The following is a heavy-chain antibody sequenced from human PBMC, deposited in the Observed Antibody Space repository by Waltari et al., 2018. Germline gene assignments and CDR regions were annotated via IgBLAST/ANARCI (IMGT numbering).Heavy chain of an antibody. Sequence: QVQLQESGPGLVKPSETLSLTCTVSGGSISSYYWSWIRQPPGKGLEWIGYIYYSGSTNYHPSLKKRITMSVDTAKNQVSLKVGTGTAADTAVEYWAGGSRGWYCGRFFDYWGQGTLVTVSS. J-gene: IGHJ4*02. V-gene: IGHV4-59*01. CDR1: GGSISSYY. CDR3: AGGSRGWYCGRFFDY. CDR2: IYYSGST. D-gene: IGHD6-19*01.